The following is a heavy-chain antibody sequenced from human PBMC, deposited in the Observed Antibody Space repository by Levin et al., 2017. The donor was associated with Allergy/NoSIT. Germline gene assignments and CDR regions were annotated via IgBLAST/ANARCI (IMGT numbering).Heavy chain of an antibody. V-gene: IGHV3-23*01. Sequence: LSLTCAASGFPFRSSAMSWVRQAPGKGLEWVSAISGSGGSTYYADSVKGRFTISRDNSKNTLYLQMNSLRAEDTAVYYCAKERGVTTFDYWGQGTLVTVSS. CDR2: ISGSGGST. CDR3: AKERGVTTFDY. D-gene: IGHD4-11*01. J-gene: IGHJ4*02. CDR1: GFPFRSSA.